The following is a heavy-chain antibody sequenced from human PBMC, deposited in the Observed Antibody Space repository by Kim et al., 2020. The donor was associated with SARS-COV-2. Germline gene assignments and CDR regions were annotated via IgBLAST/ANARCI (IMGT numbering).Heavy chain of an antibody. J-gene: IGHJ4*02. CDR3: ATHLAYCGGDCSPKFDY. D-gene: IGHD2-21*02. CDR2: FDPEDGET. V-gene: IGHV1-24*01. Sequence: ASVKVSCKVSGYTLTELSMHWVRQAPGKGLEWMGGFDPEDGETIYAQKFQGRVTMTEDTSTDTAYMELSSLRSEDTAVYYCATHLAYCGGDCSPKFDYWGQGTLVTVSS. CDR1: GYTLTELS.